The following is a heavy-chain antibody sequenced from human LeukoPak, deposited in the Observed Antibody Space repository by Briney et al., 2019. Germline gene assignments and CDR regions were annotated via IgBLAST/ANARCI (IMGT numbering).Heavy chain of an antibody. Sequence: GGSLRLSCAASGFTFSGYGMHWVRQAPGKGLEWVAYIRCDGSYQYYVDSVRGRFTISRDNSKNMLFLQMNSLGAEDTAVYYCAAIAAAALYWGQGTQVTVSS. CDR3: AAIAAAALY. CDR2: IRCDGSYQ. CDR1: GFTFSGYG. D-gene: IGHD6-25*01. J-gene: IGHJ4*02. V-gene: IGHV3-30*02.